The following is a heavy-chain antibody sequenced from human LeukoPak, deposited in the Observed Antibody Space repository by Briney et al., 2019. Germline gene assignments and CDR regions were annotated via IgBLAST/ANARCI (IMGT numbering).Heavy chain of an antibody. Sequence: ASVKVSCKASGYTFTSYGISWVRQAPGQGLEWMGWISAYNGNTNYAQKLQGRVTMTRDTSISTAYMELSRLRSDDTAVYYCARGRGIYSSSWLTLGYWGRGTLVTVSS. CDR1: GYTFTSYG. D-gene: IGHD6-13*01. V-gene: IGHV1-18*01. CDR2: ISAYNGNT. CDR3: ARGRGIYSSSWLTLGY. J-gene: IGHJ4*02.